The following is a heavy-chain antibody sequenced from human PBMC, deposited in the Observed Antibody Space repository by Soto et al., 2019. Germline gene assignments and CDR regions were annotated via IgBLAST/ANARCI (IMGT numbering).Heavy chain of an antibody. J-gene: IGHJ4*02. D-gene: IGHD5-18*01. V-gene: IGHV4-30-4*01. CDR3: ARVRRERGYSYGLFDY. Sequence: PSETLSLTCTVSGGSIISGDYYLIWMRQPPGKGLELIGYIYYSGSTYYNPSLKSRVTISVDTSKNQFSLKLSSVTAADTAVYYCARVRRERGYSYGLFDYWGQGTLVTVSS. CDR2: IYYSGST. CDR1: GGSIISGDYY.